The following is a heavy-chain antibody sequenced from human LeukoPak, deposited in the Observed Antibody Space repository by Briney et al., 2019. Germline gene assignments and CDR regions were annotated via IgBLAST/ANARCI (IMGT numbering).Heavy chain of an antibody. V-gene: IGHV4-34*01. D-gene: IGHD3-10*01. CDR2: INHSGST. CDR3: ARERPPYYYGSGGYRAFDT. J-gene: IGHJ3*02. Sequence: SSETLSLTSAVYGGSFSGYYWSWIRQPPGKGLEWSGEINHSGSTNYNPSLKSRVTISVDTSKNQFSLKLSSVTAADTAVYYCARERPPYYYGSGGYRAFDTWGQGTMVTVSS. CDR1: GGSFSGYY.